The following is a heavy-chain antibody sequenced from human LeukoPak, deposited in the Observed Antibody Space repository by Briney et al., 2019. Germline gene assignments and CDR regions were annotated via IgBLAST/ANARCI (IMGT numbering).Heavy chain of an antibody. CDR3: AKNTILVATEN. Sequence: GGSLRLSWAASGFAVSSYYMSWVRQAPGKGLEWVSVIYRSGDTYYADSVKGRFTISRDDSKNTVYLQMNSLRAEDTAFYYCAKNTILVATENWGQGTLVTVSS. J-gene: IGHJ4*02. CDR1: GFAVSSYY. CDR2: IYRSGDT. D-gene: IGHD5-12*01. V-gene: IGHV3-53*01.